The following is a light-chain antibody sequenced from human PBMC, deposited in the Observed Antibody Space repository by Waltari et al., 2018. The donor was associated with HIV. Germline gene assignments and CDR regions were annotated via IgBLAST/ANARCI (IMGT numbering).Light chain of an antibody. Sequence: SYELTQPSSLSVSPGQTSRITCSGDALATKYARWFQQKPDQAPILVIYKDTERPSGIPERFSGSSSGNTVTLKISGAQVEDEADYFCYAAADKNVLFGGGTKLTVL. CDR1: ALATKY. CDR3: YAAADKNVL. V-gene: IGLV3-27*01. J-gene: IGLJ2*01. CDR2: KDT.